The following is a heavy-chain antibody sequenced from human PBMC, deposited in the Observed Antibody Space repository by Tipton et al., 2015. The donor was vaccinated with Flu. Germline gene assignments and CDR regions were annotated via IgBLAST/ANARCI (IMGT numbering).Heavy chain of an antibody. CDR3: ATQLLQPGGRVHYWYFDL. CDR1: GGSISSYY. Sequence: TLSLTCTVSGGSISSYYWSWIRQPPGKGLEWIGYIYYSGSTNYNPSLKSRVTISVDTSKNQFSLKLSSATAADTAVYYCATQLLQPGGRVHYWYFDLWGRGTLVTVSS. CDR2: IYYSGST. D-gene: IGHD4-23*01. V-gene: IGHV4-59*01. J-gene: IGHJ2*01.